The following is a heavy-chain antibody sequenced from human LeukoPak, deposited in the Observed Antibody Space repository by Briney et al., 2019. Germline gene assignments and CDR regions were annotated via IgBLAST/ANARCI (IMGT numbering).Heavy chain of an antibody. CDR1: GGSISSHY. D-gene: IGHD3-9*01. CDR3: ARTYYDILTGYYWYYFDY. J-gene: IGHJ4*02. CDR2: IYYSGST. V-gene: IGHV4-59*11. Sequence: SETLSLTCTVPGGSISSHYWSWIRQPPGKGLEWIGYIYYSGSTNYNPSLKSRVTISVDTSKNQFSLKLSSVTAADTAVYYCARTYYDILTGYYWYYFDYWGQGTLVTVSS.